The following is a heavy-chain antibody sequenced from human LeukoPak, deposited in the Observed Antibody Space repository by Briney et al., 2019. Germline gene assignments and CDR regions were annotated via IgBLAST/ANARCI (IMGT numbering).Heavy chain of an antibody. V-gene: IGHV4-59*08. D-gene: IGHD4-17*01. J-gene: IGHJ6*04. CDR1: GDSLSDNY. CDR3: ARHVYGKGMYV. CDR2: ISSSATA. Sequence: SETLSLTCTVSGDSLSDNYWGWIRQPPGKGLECVGYISSSATAYNPSLKSRLTISIDTSKSQFSLTLSSVTAADTAVYYCARHVYGKGMYVWGKGTTVTVSS.